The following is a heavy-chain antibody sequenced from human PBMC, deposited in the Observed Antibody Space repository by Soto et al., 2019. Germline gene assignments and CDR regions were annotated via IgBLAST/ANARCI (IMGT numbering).Heavy chain of an antibody. D-gene: IGHD6-25*01. V-gene: IGHV4-59*01. CDR2: IYYTGST. J-gene: IGHJ4*02. CDR1: GGTIVNDG. Sequence: SETLCVSRSVAGGTIVNDGGSRILQPPGRGLEWIGAIYYTGSTTYNPSLRSRVTFSVETSKNQFSLSLTSVTAADTDAYFCAQVVSGGHLGYWGQGPLVTLSS. CDR3: AQVVSGGHLGY.